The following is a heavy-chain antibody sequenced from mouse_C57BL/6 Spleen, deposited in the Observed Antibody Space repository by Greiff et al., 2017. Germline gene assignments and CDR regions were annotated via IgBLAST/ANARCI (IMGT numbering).Heavy chain of an antibody. V-gene: IGHV5-16*01. CDR1: GFTFSDYY. CDR2: IISDGSST. Sequence: EVMLVESEGGLVQPGSSMKLSCTASGFTFSDYYMAWVRQVPENGLEWVANIISDGSSTYYLDSLKSRFIISRDNAKNILYLQMSSLKSEDTATYYCAREGYYSSRGHAYWGQGTLVTVSA. D-gene: IGHD1-1*01. CDR3: AREGYYSSRGHAY. J-gene: IGHJ3*01.